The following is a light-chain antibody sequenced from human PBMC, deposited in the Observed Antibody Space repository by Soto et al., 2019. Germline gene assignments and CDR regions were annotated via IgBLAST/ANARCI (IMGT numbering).Light chain of an antibody. CDR1: QSVSNNY. V-gene: IGKV3-20*01. CDR2: GAS. J-gene: IGKJ5*01. CDR3: QHYDTSPIT. Sequence: DIVMTQSPLSLPVTPGEPASISCRASQSVSNNYLAWYQQKPGQAPRLLIYGASNRATGIPDRFSGGGSGTDFTLTISRLAPEDFALYYCQHYDTSPITFGQGTRLE.